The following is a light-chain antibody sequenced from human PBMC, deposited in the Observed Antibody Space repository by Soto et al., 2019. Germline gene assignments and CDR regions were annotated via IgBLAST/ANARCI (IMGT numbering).Light chain of an antibody. J-gene: IGKJ1*01. CDR2: MAS. Sequence: DIQMTQSPSTLSASVGDRVNLTCRASQSISRYLAWYQQKPGKAPKLLIYMASSLESGVPSRFSGSGSETEFTLTISSLQPEDFATYYCQQYNSYWTFGQGTKVEIK. CDR1: QSISRY. V-gene: IGKV1-5*03. CDR3: QQYNSYWT.